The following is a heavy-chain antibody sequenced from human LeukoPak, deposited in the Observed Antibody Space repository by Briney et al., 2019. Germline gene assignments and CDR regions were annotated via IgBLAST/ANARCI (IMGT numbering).Heavy chain of an antibody. CDR2: IYSSAST. D-gene: IGHD4-23*01. Sequence: PSETLSLTCTVSGGSISSYYWSWIRQPAGKGLEWIGRIYSSASTNYNPSLKSRVTMSVDTSKNQFSLKLSSVTAADTAVYYCARDIFYGGNSEGWINDAFDIWGQGTMVTVSS. CDR1: GGSISSYY. V-gene: IGHV4-4*07. J-gene: IGHJ3*02. CDR3: ARDIFYGGNSEGWINDAFDI.